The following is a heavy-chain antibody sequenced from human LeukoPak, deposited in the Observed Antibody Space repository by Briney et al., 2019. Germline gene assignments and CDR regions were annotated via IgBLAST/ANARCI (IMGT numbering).Heavy chain of an antibody. CDR3: ARVGQLAFDY. D-gene: IGHD6-13*01. V-gene: IGHV4-34*01. J-gene: IGHJ4*02. CDR2: INHSGST. CDR1: GGSFSGYY. Sequence: PSETLSLTCAVYGGSFSGYYWSWIRQPPGKGLEWIGEINHSGSTNYNPPLKSRVTISVDTSKNQFSLKLNSVTAADTAVYYCARVGQLAFDYWGQGTLVTVSS.